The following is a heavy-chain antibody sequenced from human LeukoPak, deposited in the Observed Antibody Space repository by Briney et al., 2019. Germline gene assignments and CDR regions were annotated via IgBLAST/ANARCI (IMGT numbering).Heavy chain of an antibody. D-gene: IGHD5-24*01. CDR1: GSRFTTYW. V-gene: IGHV5-51*01. CDR3: VRHTNGYYPFDY. CDR2: IYPGDSDT. Sequence: GASLKISCKGSGSRFTTYWIGWVRQMPGKGLEWMGIIYPGDSDTRYSPSFQGQVTISVDESINTAYLQWSSLKASDTAMYYCVRHTNGYYPFDYWGQGTLVTVSS. J-gene: IGHJ4*02.